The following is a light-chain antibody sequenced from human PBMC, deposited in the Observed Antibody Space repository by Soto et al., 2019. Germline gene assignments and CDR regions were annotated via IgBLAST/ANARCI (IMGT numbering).Light chain of an antibody. CDR2: VAS. Sequence: EMVLTQSPATLSFSPGVRASLSSSSRSRVCRDLAWHQQNAGQAPKLRIYVASRRAPGIPARFSGSGSGTDFTLTINRLEPEDFAVYYCQQLGSWPITFGQGTRL. CDR1: SRVCRD. V-gene: IGKV3-11*01. J-gene: IGKJ5*01. CDR3: QQLGSWPIT.